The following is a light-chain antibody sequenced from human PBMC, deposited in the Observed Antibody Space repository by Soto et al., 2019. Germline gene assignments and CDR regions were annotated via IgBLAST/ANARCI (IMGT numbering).Light chain of an antibody. CDR2: RAS. CDR1: QHVSSN. Sequence: EIVMTQSPATLSVSPGGSATLSCRASQHVSSNFAWYRQKPGQAPTLLIYRASTRATGIPARFSGSGSGTEFTLTISSLQSEDFVVYYCQQRSNWPRTFGQGTKVEIK. V-gene: IGKV3-15*01. J-gene: IGKJ1*01. CDR3: QQRSNWPRT.